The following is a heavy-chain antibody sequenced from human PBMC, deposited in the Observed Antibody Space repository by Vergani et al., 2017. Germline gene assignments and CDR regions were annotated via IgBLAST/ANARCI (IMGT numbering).Heavy chain of an antibody. CDR1: GFSLSRFW. D-gene: IGHD2/OR15-2a*01. Sequence: EVQLVESGGGLVQPGGSLRLSCAASGFSLSRFWVSWVRKAPEKGLEWVAHISPDGSATSYVDSVKGRFTITRDNTKNTLSLQMSGLRGEDTAVYYCAILPRRTWNFDLWGRGTLITVSS. CDR3: AILPRRTWNFDL. V-gene: IGHV3-7*01. J-gene: IGHJ2*01. CDR2: ISPDGSAT.